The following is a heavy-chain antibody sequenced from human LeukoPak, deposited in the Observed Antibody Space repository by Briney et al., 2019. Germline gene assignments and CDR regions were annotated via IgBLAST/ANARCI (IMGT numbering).Heavy chain of an antibody. CDR2: IYWDDDK. J-gene: IGHJ4*02. Sequence: SGPTLVKPTETLTLTCTFSGFSLGTDGVGVGWIRQPPGKALEWLALIYWDDDKRYSPSLKIRLTITKDTSKNQVVLTMTNMDPVDTATYYCAHRLDSDWAFDYWGQGTLVTVSS. D-gene: IGHD6-19*01. CDR1: GFSLGTDGVG. CDR3: AHRLDSDWAFDY. V-gene: IGHV2-5*02.